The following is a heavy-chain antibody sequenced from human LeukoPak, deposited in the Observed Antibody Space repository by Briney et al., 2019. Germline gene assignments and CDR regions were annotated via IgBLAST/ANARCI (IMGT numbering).Heavy chain of an antibody. CDR1: GFTFSSYA. D-gene: IGHD6-6*01. CDR3: ARGRNSSSSRAYFDY. V-gene: IGHV3-30*01. Sequence: GRSLRLSCAASGFTFSSYAMHWVRQAPGKGLEWVAVISYDGSNKYYAGSVKGRFTISRDNSKNTLYLQMNSLRAEDTAVYYCARGRNSSSSRAYFDYWGQGTLVTVSS. CDR2: ISYDGSNK. J-gene: IGHJ4*02.